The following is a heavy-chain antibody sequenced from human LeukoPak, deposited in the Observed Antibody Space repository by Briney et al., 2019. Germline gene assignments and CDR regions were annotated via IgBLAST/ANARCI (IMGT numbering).Heavy chain of an antibody. J-gene: IGHJ5*02. CDR1: GFTFSSYS. CDR3: ARDAGGRTQREGWFDP. D-gene: IGHD1-26*01. Sequence: GGSLRLSCAASGFTFSSYSMNWDRQAPGKGLEWVSSISSGSTWIYYADSLKGRFTISRDNAKNSLYLQMNSLRVEDTAVYYCARDAGGRTQREGWFDPWGQGTLVTVSS. V-gene: IGHV3-21*01. CDR2: ISSGSTWI.